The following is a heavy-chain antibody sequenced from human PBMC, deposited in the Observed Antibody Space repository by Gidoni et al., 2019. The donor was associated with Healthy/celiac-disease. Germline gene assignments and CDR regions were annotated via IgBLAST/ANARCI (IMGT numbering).Heavy chain of an antibody. V-gene: IGHV3-66*01. CDR2: IYSGGST. CDR3: ARAQVTTPGIDI. CDR1: GFTVSSNY. Sequence: EVQLVESGGGLVQPGGSLRLSCAASGFTVSSNYMSWVRQAPGKGLEWVSVIYSGGSTYYADSVKGRFTISRDNSKNTLYLQMNSLRAEDTAVYYCARAQVTTPGIDIWGQGTMVTVSS. D-gene: IGHD4-4*01. J-gene: IGHJ3*02.